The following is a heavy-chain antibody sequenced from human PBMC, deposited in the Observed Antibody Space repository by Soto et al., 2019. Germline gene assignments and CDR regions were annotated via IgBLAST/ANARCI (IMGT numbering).Heavy chain of an antibody. CDR2: IYYSGST. Sequence: PSETMSLTCTVSGGSISRRGYYRCWIRQPPGKGLEWIGSIYYSGSTYYNPSLKSRVTISVDTSKNQFSLKLSSVTAADTAVYYCARWGRDYYYGMDVWGQGTTVT. D-gene: IGHD3-16*01. J-gene: IGHJ6*02. CDR3: ARWGRDYYYGMDV. V-gene: IGHV4-39*01. CDR1: GGSISRRGYY.